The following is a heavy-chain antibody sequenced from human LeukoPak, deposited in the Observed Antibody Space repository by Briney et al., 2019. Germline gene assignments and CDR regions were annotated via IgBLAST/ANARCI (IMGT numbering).Heavy chain of an antibody. Sequence: GGSLRLSCAASGFTFSSYAMSWVRQAPGKGLEWVSAISGSGGSTYYADAVKGRFTISRDNSENTLYLQMNSLRGEDTAVCYCAKGSGYSSGWWVGYWGQGTLVTVSS. J-gene: IGHJ4*02. V-gene: IGHV3-23*01. D-gene: IGHD6-19*01. CDR1: GFTFSSYA. CDR3: AKGSGYSSGWWVGY. CDR2: ISGSGGST.